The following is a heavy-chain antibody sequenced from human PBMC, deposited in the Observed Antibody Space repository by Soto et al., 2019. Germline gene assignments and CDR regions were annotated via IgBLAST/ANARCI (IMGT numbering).Heavy chain of an antibody. J-gene: IGHJ4*02. Sequence: GGSLRLSCAASGFTFSSYSMNWVRQAPGKGLEWVSYISSSSSTIFYADSVKGRFTISRDNAKNSLYLQMNSLRAEDTAVYYCARERGYDFWSGYCIFDYWGQGTLVTVSS. CDR3: ARERGYDFWSGYCIFDY. D-gene: IGHD3-3*01. CDR2: ISSSSSTI. V-gene: IGHV3-48*01. CDR1: GFTFSSYS.